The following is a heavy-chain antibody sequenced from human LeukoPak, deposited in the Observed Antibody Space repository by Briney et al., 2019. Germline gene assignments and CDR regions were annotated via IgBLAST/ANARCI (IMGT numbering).Heavy chain of an antibody. V-gene: IGHV4-39*07. CDR1: GGSISSSSDY. CDR3: ARGYSCWSFDY. J-gene: IGHJ4*02. CDR2: IHYSGIT. D-gene: IGHD6-19*01. Sequence: PSETLSLTCTVSGGSISSSSDYWGWIRQPPGKGLEWIGSIHYSGITYYNASLKSRVTISVDTSKNQVSLKLTSVTAADTAVYYCARGYSCWSFDYWGQGTLVTVSS.